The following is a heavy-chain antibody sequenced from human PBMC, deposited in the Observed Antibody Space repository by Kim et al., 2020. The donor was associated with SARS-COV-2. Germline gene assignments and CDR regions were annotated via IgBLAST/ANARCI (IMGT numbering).Heavy chain of an antibody. CDR3: ARERRQDDSSGWYKDY. V-gene: IGHV4-39*07. Sequence: SETLSLTCTVSGGSISTYIYYWGWIRQPPGKGLEWIGSIYYSGSTYYNPSLKSRVTISVDTSKNQLSLKLSSVTAADTAVYFCARERRQDDSSGWYKDYWDQGSLVTVSS. D-gene: IGHD6-19*01. CDR2: IYYSGST. J-gene: IGHJ4*02. CDR1: GGSISTYIYY.